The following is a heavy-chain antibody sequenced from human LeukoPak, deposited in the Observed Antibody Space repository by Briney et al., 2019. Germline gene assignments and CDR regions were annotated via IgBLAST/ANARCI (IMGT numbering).Heavy chain of an antibody. V-gene: IGHV1-18*01. CDR1: GYTFTSYG. CDR3: ARHGDGYDYDY. Sequence: ASVKVSCKASGYTFTSYGISWVRQAPGQGLEWMGWISPHKGNTNYAQKLQDRVTMTTDTSTSTAYMELRSLRSDDTAVYYCARHGDGYDYDYWGQGTLVTVTS. D-gene: IGHD5-12*01. J-gene: IGHJ4*02. CDR2: ISPHKGNT.